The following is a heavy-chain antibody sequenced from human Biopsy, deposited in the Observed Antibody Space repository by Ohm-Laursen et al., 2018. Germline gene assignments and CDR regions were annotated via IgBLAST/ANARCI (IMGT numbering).Heavy chain of an antibody. CDR1: GFTFSSHA. Sequence: GSLRLSCTAFGFTFSSHAMSWVRQAPGTGLEWVSVITGVGGVTYYADPVKGRFTVSRDNSMNTMFLQMNSLRAQDAGTYYCAKWGTSMALYHFYGMDVWGQGTTVSVSS. D-gene: IGHD5-18*01. J-gene: IGHJ6*02. V-gene: IGHV3-23*01. CDR2: ITGVGGVT. CDR3: AKWGTSMALYHFYGMDV.